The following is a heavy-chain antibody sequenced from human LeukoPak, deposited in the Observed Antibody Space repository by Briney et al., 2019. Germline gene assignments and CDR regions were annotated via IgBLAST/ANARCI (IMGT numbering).Heavy chain of an antibody. J-gene: IGHJ4*02. V-gene: IGHV3-66*01. CDR1: GFTVSSNY. CDR2: IYSGGST. D-gene: IGHD4-17*01. Sequence: PGGSLRLPCAASGFTVSSNYMSWVRQAPGKGLEWVSVIYSGGSTYYADSVKGRFTISRDNAKNTLYLQMNSLRADDTAVYYCAKGGATVIDYWGQGTLVTVSS. CDR3: AKGGATVIDY.